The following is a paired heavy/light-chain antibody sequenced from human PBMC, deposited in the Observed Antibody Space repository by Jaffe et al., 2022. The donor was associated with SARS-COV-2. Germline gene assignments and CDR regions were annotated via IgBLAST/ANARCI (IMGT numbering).Light chain of an antibody. J-gene: IGKJ2*01. V-gene: IGKV3-15*01. CDR1: QSVITK. CDR3: QQYNDKYT. Sequence: EVVMTQSPATLSVSPGERATLSCRASQSVITKLAWYQQKPGQAPRLLIYGASTRATGIPARFSGSGSGTEFTLTIDSLQSEDFAVYSCQQYNDKYTFGQGTKLEIK. CDR2: GAS.
Heavy chain of an antibody. J-gene: IGHJ4*02. V-gene: IGHV3-30*04. CDR2: ISPDGSNK. D-gene: IGHD2-2*01. CDR1: GFTFSSYA. CDR3: AKERAPVADFDY. Sequence: QVQLVESGGGVVQPGRSLRLSCAASGFTFSSYAIHWVRQAPGKGLEWVAVISPDGSNKYYADSVKGRFTLSRDNSKSTLYLQMNGLRDDDTAVYYCAKERAPVADFDYWGRGTLVTV.